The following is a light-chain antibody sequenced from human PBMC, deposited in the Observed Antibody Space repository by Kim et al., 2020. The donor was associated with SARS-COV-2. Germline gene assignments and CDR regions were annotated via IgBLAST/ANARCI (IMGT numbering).Light chain of an antibody. J-gene: IGLJ1*01. Sequence: ISCTGTSSDVGRYNLVSWYQQHPGKAPKLMIYEGSKRPSGVSNRFSGSKSGNTASLTISGLQAEDEADYYCCSYAGSSTFVFGTGTKVTVL. CDR2: EGS. CDR1: SSDVGRYNL. CDR3: CSYAGSSTFV. V-gene: IGLV2-23*01.